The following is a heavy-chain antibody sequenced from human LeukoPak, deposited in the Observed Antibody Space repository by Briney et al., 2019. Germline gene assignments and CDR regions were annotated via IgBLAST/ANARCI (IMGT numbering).Heavy chain of an antibody. D-gene: IGHD3-22*01. CDR3: ARGHSSGYYQKPSDY. J-gene: IGHJ4*02. CDR2: ISAYNGNT. V-gene: IGHV1-18*01. Sequence: ASVKVSCKASGYTFTSYGISWVRQAPGQGLEWMGWISAYNGNTNYAQKLQGRVTMTTDTSTSTAYMELRSLRSDDTAVYYCARGHSSGYYQKPSDYRGQGTLVTVSS. CDR1: GYTFTSYG.